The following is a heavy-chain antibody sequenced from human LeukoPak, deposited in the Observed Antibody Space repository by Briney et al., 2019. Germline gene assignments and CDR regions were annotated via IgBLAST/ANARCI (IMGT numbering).Heavy chain of an antibody. J-gene: IGHJ4*02. V-gene: IGHV3-21*01. CDR2: ISSSSSYI. D-gene: IGHD1-14*01. Sequence: GGSLRLSCAASGFTFSSYSMNWVRQAPGKGLEWVSSISSSSSYIYYADSVKGRFTISRDNAKNSLYLQMNSLRAEDTAVYYCARGTDGPPDFDYWGQGTLVTVSS. CDR1: GFTFSSYS. CDR3: ARGTDGPPDFDY.